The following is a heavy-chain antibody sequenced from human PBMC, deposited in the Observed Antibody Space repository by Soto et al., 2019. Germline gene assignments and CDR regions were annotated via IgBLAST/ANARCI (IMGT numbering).Heavy chain of an antibody. D-gene: IGHD3-22*01. CDR2: IIPIFGTA. CDR3: ASNPFDSSGYYFDY. J-gene: IGHJ4*02. Sequence: VASVKVSCKASGGTFSSYAISWVRQAPGQGLEWMGGIIPIFGTANYAQKFQGRVTITADESTSTAYMELSSLRSEDTAVYYCASNPFDSSGYYFDYWGQGTLDTVSS. V-gene: IGHV1-69*13. CDR1: GGTFSSYA.